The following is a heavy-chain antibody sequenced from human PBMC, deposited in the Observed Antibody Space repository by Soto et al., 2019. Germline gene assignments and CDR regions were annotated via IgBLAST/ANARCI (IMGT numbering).Heavy chain of an antibody. CDR3: AKDGSWVDHYYFAN. CDR2: ISGSGGST. Sequence: EVQLLESGGGLVRPGGSLRLSCTVSGFMFSSYAMTWVRQPPGKGLEWVSTISGSGGSTYYSDSVRGRFTISRDNSKKMLYFEMNRLKGDDTVLYYCAKDGSWVDHYYFANWGQGTLGTVSS. CDR1: GFMFSSYA. D-gene: IGHD3-10*01. V-gene: IGHV3-23*01. J-gene: IGHJ4*02.